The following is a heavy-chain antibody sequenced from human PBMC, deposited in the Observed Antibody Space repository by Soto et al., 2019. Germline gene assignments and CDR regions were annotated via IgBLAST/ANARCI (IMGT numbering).Heavy chain of an antibody. V-gene: IGHV4-34*01. CDR3: ASRSYSNYPRNQQRNSPPKSYQPPDYYYYGMDV. D-gene: IGHD4-4*01. CDR1: GGSFSGYH. CDR2: INHSGST. J-gene: IGHJ6*02. Sequence: PSETLSLTCAVYGGSFSGYHWSWIRQPPGKGLEWIGEINHSGSTNYNPSLKSRVTISVDTSKNQFSLKLSSVTAADTAVYYCASRSYSNYPRNQQRNSPPKSYQPPDYYYYGMDVWGQGTTVTVSS.